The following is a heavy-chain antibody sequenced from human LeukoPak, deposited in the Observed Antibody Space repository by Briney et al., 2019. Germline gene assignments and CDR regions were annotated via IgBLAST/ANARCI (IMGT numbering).Heavy chain of an antibody. J-gene: IGHJ6*02. V-gene: IGHV1-3*01. CDR1: GYTFTSYG. CDR3: ARERMDV. Sequence: ASVRVSCKASGYTFTSYGISWVRQAPGQGLEWMGWINAGNGNTKYSQKFQGRVTITRDTSASTAYMELSSLRSEDTAVYYCARERMDVWGQGTTVTVSS. CDR2: INAGNGNT.